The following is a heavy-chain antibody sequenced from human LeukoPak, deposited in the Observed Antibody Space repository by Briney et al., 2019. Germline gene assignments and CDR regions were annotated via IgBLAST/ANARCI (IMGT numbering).Heavy chain of an antibody. J-gene: IGHJ3*02. Sequence: SETLSLTCTVSGGSVSSGGYYWSWIRQPTGKGLEYLVRISSTGSTNYNPSLRSRVTISLDTSKNHFSLKLSSVTAADTAVYYCARHGGVVRGEGSDAFDIWGQGTMVTVSS. D-gene: IGHD3-10*01. CDR3: ARHGGVVRGEGSDAFDI. CDR2: ISSTGST. V-gene: IGHV4-61*02. CDR1: GGSVSSGGYY.